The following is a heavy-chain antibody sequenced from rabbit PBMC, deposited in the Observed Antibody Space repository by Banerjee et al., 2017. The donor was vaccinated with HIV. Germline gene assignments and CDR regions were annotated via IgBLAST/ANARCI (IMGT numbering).Heavy chain of an antibody. Sequence: QSLEESGGDLVKPGASLTLSCTASGFSFSSSYYMCWVRQAPGKGLEWIGCIYTGSSGSTYYASWAKGRFTISKTSSTTVTLQMTSLTAADTATYFCARDLAGVIGWNFDLWGQGTLVTVS. CDR2: IYTGSSGST. D-gene: IGHD4-1*01. CDR3: ARDLAGVIGWNFDL. CDR1: GFSFSSSYY. V-gene: IGHV1S40*01. J-gene: IGHJ4*01.